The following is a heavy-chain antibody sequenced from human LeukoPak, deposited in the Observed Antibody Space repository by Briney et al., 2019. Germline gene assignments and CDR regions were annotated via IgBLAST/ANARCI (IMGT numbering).Heavy chain of an antibody. CDR2: INAGNSNT. Sequence: ASVKVSCKASGYTFTSYTMDWVRQAPGQRLEWMGWINAGNSNTKYSQKFQGRVTITRDTSASIAYMELSSLRSEDTAVYYCARGGQWLAPDYWGQGTLVTVSS. CDR3: ARGGQWLAPDY. CDR1: GYTFTSYT. V-gene: IGHV1-3*01. J-gene: IGHJ4*02. D-gene: IGHD6-19*01.